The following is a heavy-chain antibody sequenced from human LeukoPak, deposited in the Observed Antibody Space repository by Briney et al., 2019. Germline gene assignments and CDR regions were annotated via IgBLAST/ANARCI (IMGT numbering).Heavy chain of an antibody. V-gene: IGHV3-23*01. J-gene: IGHJ5*02. CDR2: ISGSGGST. CDR3: AKDRVGSQLERPGWFDP. CDR1: GFTFSSYA. Sequence: GGSLRLSCAASGFTFSSYAMSWVRQAPGKGLEWVSAISGSGGSTYYADSVKGRFAISRDNSKNTLYLQMNSLRAEDTAVYYCAKDRVGSQLERPGWFDPWGQGTLVTVSS. D-gene: IGHD1-1*01.